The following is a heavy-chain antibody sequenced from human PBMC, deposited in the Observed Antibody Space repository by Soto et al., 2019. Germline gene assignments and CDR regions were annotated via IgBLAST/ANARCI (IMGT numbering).Heavy chain of an antibody. D-gene: IGHD3-16*01. V-gene: IGHV3-33*01. CDR1: GFTFSSYG. Sequence: QVQLVESGGGVVQPGRSLRLSCAASGFTFSSYGMHWVRQAPGKGLEWVAVIWYDGSNKYYADSVKGRFTISRDNSKNTLYLQMNSLRAEDTAVYYCARAYIRPGESLDYWGQGTLVTVSS. CDR3: ARAYIRPGESLDY. J-gene: IGHJ4*02. CDR2: IWYDGSNK.